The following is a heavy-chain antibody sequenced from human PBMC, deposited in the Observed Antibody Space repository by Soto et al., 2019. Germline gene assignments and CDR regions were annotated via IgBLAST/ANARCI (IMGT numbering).Heavy chain of an antibody. D-gene: IGHD1-1*01. CDR3: ARGPRVSSTGTGAH. CDR2: ISDDGSTA. J-gene: IGHJ4*02. CDR1: GFTVSAHW. V-gene: IGHV3-74*01. Sequence: PGGARRPFCAGSGFTVSAHWMHGVRQVPGKGLTWVSRISDDGSTATYADSVKGRFVISRDNAKNSLYLEMNTLRVDDSGLYYCARGPRVSSTGTGAHWGRGTLVTVSS.